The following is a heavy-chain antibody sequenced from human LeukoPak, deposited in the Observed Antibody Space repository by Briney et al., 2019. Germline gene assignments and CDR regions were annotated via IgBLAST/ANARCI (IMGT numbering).Heavy chain of an antibody. CDR2: IRYDGNRK. J-gene: IGHJ4*02. Sequence: GGSLRLSCVASGLVFSNYGMHWVRQAPGKGLEWVTFIRYDGNRKYFADSVKGRFTISRDNSKNTLYLQMNSLRTEDTAMYYCAKDRWFAELLESYFDSWGQGALVTVSS. CDR1: GLVFSNYG. CDR3: AKDRWFAELLESYFDS. V-gene: IGHV3-30*02. D-gene: IGHD3-10*01.